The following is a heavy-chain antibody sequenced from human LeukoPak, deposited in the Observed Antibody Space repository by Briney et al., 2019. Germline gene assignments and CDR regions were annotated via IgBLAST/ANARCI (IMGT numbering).Heavy chain of an antibody. CDR1: GGSISSSSYY. J-gene: IGHJ3*02. CDR2: IYTSGST. Sequence: PSETLSLTCTVSGGSISSSSYYWGWIRQPPGKGLEWIGRIYTSGSTNYNPFLKSRVTMSVDTSKNQFSLRLSSVTAADTAVYYCASTPAYYYDSSGYDAFDMWGQGTMVTVSS. D-gene: IGHD3-22*01. CDR3: ASTPAYYYDSSGYDAFDM. V-gene: IGHV4-61*05.